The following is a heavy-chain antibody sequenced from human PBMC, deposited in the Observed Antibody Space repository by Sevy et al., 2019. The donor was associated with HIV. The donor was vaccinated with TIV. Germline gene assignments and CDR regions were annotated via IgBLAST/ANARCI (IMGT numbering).Heavy chain of an antibody. Sequence: GGSLRLSCAASGFIFSNYNMNWVRQAPGKRLEWVSSISSSSTYIYYADSVKGRFTISSDNAKNSLYLQMNSLRAEDTAVYYCAGENYYDSEGYRFDYWGQGTLVTVSS. CDR2: ISSSSTYI. V-gene: IGHV3-21*01. D-gene: IGHD3-22*01. J-gene: IGHJ4*02. CDR3: AGENYYDSEGYRFDY. CDR1: GFIFSNYN.